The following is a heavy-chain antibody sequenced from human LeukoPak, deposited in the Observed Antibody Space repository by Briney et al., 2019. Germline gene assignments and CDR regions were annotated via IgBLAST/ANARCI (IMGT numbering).Heavy chain of an antibody. D-gene: IGHD4-17*01. CDR3: ASKLTTGY. J-gene: IGHJ4*02. CDR2: IYSGGTT. Sequence: GGSLRLSCVVSGLTFSSNYMSWVRQAPGKGLEWVSVIYSGGTTNYADSVKGRFIVYRDNSKNTLYLQMNSLRAEDTAVYYCASKLTTGYWGQGILVTVSS. CDR1: GLTFSSNY. V-gene: IGHV3-66*01.